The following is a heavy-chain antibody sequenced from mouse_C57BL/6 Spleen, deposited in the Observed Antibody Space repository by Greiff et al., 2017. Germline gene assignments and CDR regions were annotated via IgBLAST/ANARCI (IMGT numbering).Heavy chain of an antibody. J-gene: IGHJ2*01. CDR2: ISSGSSTI. Sequence: EVQLVESGGGLVKPGGSLKLSCAASGFTFSDYGMHWVRQAPEKGLEWVAYISSGSSTIYYADKVKGRFTISRDNAKNTLFLQMTSLRSEDTAMYYCARSPYDYAYYFDYWGQGTTLTVSS. V-gene: IGHV5-17*01. CDR3: ARSPYDYAYYFDY. D-gene: IGHD2-4*01. CDR1: GFTFSDYG.